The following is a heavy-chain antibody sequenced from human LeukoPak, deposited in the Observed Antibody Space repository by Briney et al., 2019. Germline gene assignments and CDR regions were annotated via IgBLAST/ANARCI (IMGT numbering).Heavy chain of an antibody. V-gene: IGHV3-23*01. J-gene: IGHJ5*02. CDR3: AKAFSAYENWPPNWFDP. Sequence: GGSLRLSCAASGFTFSTFAMNWVRQAPATGLEWVSAISGSCGGTYYADSVKGRLTISRDNSKNTLYLQMSSLRAEDTAVYYCAKAFSAYENWPPNWFDPWGQGTLVTVSS. D-gene: IGHD5-12*01. CDR2: ISGSCGGT. CDR1: GFTFSTFA.